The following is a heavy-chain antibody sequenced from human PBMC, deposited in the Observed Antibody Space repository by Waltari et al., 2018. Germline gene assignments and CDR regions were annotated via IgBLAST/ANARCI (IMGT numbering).Heavy chain of an antibody. V-gene: IGHV4-38-2*01. CDR1: GYSISSGYY. J-gene: IGHJ4*02. CDR3: AVAEGPSIAARDHYLAY. Sequence: QVQLQESGPGLVKPSETLSLTCAVSGYSISSGYYWGWIRQPPGKGLEWIGSIYHSGSTASYPSLSSRVTISVGTSKNQFSLKLSSVTAADTAVYYCAVAEGPSIAARDHYLAYWGQGTLVTVSS. CDR2: IYHSGST. D-gene: IGHD6-6*01.